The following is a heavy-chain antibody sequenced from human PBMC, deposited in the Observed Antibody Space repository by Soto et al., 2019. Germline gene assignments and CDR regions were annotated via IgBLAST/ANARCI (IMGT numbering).Heavy chain of an antibody. V-gene: IGHV4-39*01. J-gene: IGHJ4*02. Sequence: QLQLQESGPGLVRPSEALSLICTVTGGSITTRWSYWGWIRQPPGKGLEWIGIIHYTGVTSYSPSRRSRVTISADTSNDQFSLNLGSVTAADPAVYYCGGYRESSMMDYWGQGTLVTVSS. CDR2: IHYTGVT. D-gene: IGHD3-16*01. CDR3: GGYRESSMMDY. CDR1: GGSITTRWSY.